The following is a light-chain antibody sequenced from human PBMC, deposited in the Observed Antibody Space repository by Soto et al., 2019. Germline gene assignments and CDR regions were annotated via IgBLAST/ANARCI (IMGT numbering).Light chain of an antibody. CDR2: DAS. CDR3: QQYGTSPQT. Sequence: EIVLTQSPATLSLSPGERATRCCRASQSVATYLAWYQQKPGQTPKLLIYDASSRASGTPDRFSGSGSGTDFSLTISRLEPEDFAVYYCQQYGTSPQTFGQGTKVDIK. J-gene: IGKJ1*01. V-gene: IGKV3-20*01. CDR1: QSVATY.